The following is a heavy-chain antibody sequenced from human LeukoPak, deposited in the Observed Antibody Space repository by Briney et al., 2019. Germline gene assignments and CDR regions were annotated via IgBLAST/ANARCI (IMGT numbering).Heavy chain of an antibody. Sequence: SETLSLTCTVSGGSISSYYWSWIRQPPGKGLEWIGYIYYSGSTNYNPSLKSRVTISVDTSKNQFSLKLSSVTAADMAVYYCARDRGIVATIADYYYYGMDVWGQGTTVTVSS. V-gene: IGHV4-59*01. CDR1: GGSISSYY. J-gene: IGHJ6*02. CDR2: IYYSGST. CDR3: ARDRGIVATIADYYYYGMDV. D-gene: IGHD5-12*01.